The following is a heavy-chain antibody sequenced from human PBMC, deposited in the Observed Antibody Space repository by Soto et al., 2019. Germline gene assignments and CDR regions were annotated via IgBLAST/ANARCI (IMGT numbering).Heavy chain of an antibody. CDR3: AKGFSGYEYSVDY. D-gene: IGHD5-12*01. CDR2: ISGRSSST. Sequence: EVQLLESGGGLAQPGGSLRLSCAASGFTFSNYVMTWVRQPPGKGLEWVSTISGRSSSTYYADSVKGRFTISRDNSKTTLYLQMDSLGPDDTAVYYCAKGFSGYEYSVDYWGQGTLVSVSS. J-gene: IGHJ4*02. CDR1: GFTFSNYV. V-gene: IGHV3-23*01.